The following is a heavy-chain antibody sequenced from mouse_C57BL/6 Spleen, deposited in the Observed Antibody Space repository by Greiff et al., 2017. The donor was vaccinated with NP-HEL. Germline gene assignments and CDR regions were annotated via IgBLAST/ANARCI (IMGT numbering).Heavy chain of an antibody. D-gene: IGHD1-2*01. CDR3: TRSNYYGPNYAMDY. V-gene: IGHV1-15*01. J-gene: IGHJ4*01. CDR1: GYTFTDYE. Sequence: VQLQQSGAELVRPGASVTLSCKASGYTFTDYEMHWVKQTPVHGLEWIRAIDPETGGTAYNQKFKGKAILTADKSSSTAYMELRSLTSEDSAVYYCTRSNYYGPNYAMDYWGQGTSVTVSS. CDR2: IDPETGGT.